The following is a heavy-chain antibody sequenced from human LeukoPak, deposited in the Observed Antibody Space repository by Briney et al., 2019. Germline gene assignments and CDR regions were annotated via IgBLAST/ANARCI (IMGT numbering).Heavy chain of an antibody. J-gene: IGHJ6*03. CDR2: ISSSGSTI. CDR1: GFTFSTFG. Sequence: GGTLRLSCATSGFTFSTFGMSWVRQAPGKGLEWVSYISSSGSTIYYADSVKGRFTISRDNAKNSLYLQMNSLRAEDTAVYYCAKSGSYFEYYYFYMDVWGKGTTVTISS. V-gene: IGHV3-48*03. CDR3: AKSGSYFEYYYFYMDV. D-gene: IGHD1-26*01.